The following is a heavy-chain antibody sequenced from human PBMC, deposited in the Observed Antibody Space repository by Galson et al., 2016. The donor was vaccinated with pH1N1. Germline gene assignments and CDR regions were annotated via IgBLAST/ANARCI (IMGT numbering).Heavy chain of an antibody. J-gene: IGHJ3*02. V-gene: IGHV3-23*01. CDR2: ISGNGGNP. Sequence: SLRLSCAASGFTFSSYAINWVRQAPGKGLEWVSVISGNGGNPYYADAVKGRFTISRDNSKNTLYLQMNSLRAEDTAIYYCSKGGSLSLPHGAFDIWGQGTMVTVSS. CDR3: SKGGSLSLPHGAFDI. CDR1: GFTFSSYA.